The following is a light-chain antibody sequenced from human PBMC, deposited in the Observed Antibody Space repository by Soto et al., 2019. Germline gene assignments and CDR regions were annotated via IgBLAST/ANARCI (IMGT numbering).Light chain of an antibody. CDR2: DTS. CDR3: QQRANWPLT. CDR1: QSVINY. V-gene: IGKV3-11*01. J-gene: IGKJ4*01. Sequence: EIVLTQSPATLSLSPGERATPSCRASQSVINYLAWYQQKPGQAPRLLIYDTSNRATGIPARFSGSGSGTDFTLIISSLEPEDFAVYYCQQRANWPLTFGGGTKVEIK.